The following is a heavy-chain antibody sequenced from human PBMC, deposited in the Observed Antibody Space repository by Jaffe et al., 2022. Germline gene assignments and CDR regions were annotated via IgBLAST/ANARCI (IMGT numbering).Heavy chain of an antibody. CDR1: GFSLSTSGVG. CDR3: AHSFSSSWYGRWYYFDY. D-gene: IGHD6-13*01. CDR2: IYWDDDK. J-gene: IGHJ4*02. V-gene: IGHV2-5*02. Sequence: QITLKESGPTLVKPTQTLTLTCTFSGFSLSTSGVGVGWIRQPPGKALEWLALIYWDDDKRYSPSLKSRLTITKDTSKNQVVLTMTNMDPVDTATYYCAHSFSSSWYGRWYYFDYWGQGTLVTVSS.